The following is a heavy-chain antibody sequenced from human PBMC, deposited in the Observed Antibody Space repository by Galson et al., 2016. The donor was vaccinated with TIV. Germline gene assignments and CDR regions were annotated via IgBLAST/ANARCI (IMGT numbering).Heavy chain of an antibody. D-gene: IGHD1-1*01. CDR2: ISTYNGNT. Sequence: SVKVSCKASGYTFTSYGFGWVRQAPGQGLEWMGWISTYNGNTNYAQKFQGRVTLTTETSTSTASMELRGLTSDDTAMYYRARAAGTWNDVPFDYWGQGTLVTVSS. J-gene: IGHJ4*02. CDR3: ARAAGTWNDVPFDY. CDR1: GYTFTSYG. V-gene: IGHV1-18*01.